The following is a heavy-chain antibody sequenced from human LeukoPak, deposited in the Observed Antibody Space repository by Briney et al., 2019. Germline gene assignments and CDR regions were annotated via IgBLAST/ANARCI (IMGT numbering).Heavy chain of an antibody. D-gene: IGHD3-10*01. V-gene: IGHV4-59*01. CDR1: GGSISSYY. CDR3: ARDSGTGYYGAGSYPLDV. J-gene: IGHJ6*04. Sequence: PSETLSLTCTVSGGSISSYYWSWIRQPPGKGLEWIGYIYYSGSTNYNPSLKSRVTISVDTSKNQFSLKLSSVTAADTAVYYWARDSGTGYYGAGSYPLDVWGKGTTGTVSS. CDR2: IYYSGST.